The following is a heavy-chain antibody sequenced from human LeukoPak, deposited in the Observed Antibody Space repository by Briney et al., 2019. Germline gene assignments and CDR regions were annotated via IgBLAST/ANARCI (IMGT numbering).Heavy chain of an antibody. D-gene: IGHD3-22*01. Sequence: PSETLSLTCTVSGGSISSYYWSWIRQPPGKGLEWIGYIYYSGSTNYNPSLKSRVTISVDTSKNQFSLKLSSVTAADTAVYYCARYYYDSSGYYYYYYGMDVWGQGTSATVSS. CDR1: GGSISSYY. V-gene: IGHV4-59*01. CDR3: ARYYYDSSGYYYYYYGMDV. CDR2: IYYSGST. J-gene: IGHJ6*02.